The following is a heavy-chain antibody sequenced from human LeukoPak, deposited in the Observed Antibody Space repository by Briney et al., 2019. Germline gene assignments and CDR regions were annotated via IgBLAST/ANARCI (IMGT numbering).Heavy chain of an antibody. Sequence: GGSLRLSCVASGFTFRSYEMNWVRQAPGKGLEWVSYISSSGSTIYYADSVKGRFTISRDNAKNSLYLQMNSLRAEDTAVYYCASIYGSGSYGVGYFDYWGQGTLVTVSS. CDR1: GFTFRSYE. CDR3: ASIYGSGSYGVGYFDY. D-gene: IGHD3-10*01. CDR2: ISSSGSTI. J-gene: IGHJ4*02. V-gene: IGHV3-48*03.